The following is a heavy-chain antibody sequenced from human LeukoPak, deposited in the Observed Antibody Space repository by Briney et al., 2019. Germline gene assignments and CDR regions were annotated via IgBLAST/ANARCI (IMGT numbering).Heavy chain of an antibody. CDR1: GYTFTGYY. Sequence: ASVKVSCKASGYTFTGYYMHWVRQAPGQGLEWMGRINPNSGGTNYAQKFQGRVTMTRDTSISTAYMELSRLRSDDTAVYYCARSYGSGSYYTPPYYYYMDVWGKGTTITVTS. CDR2: INPNSGGT. CDR3: ARSYGSGSYYTPPYYYYMDV. V-gene: IGHV1-2*06. J-gene: IGHJ6*03. D-gene: IGHD3-10*01.